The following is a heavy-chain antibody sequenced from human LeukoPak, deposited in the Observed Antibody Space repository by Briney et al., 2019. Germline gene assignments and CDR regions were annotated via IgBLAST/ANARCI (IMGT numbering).Heavy chain of an antibody. J-gene: IGHJ4*02. D-gene: IGHD2-15*01. V-gene: IGHV4-59*06. CDR3: ARDENCSGGNCYFI. CDR1: GDSISTYY. Sequence: PSETLSLTCTVSGDSISTYYWSWIRQVPGKGLEWIGYGYFRGNTFYNPSLKGRVTMSVDTSNNHFSLQLSSVTAADTAVYYCARDENCSGGNCYFIWGQGTQVTVSS. CDR2: GYFRGNT.